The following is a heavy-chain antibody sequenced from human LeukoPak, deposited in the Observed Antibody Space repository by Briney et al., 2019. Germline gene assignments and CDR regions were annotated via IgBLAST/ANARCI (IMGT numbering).Heavy chain of an antibody. D-gene: IGHD2/OR15-2a*01. Sequence: SETLSLTCTVSGGSISSDYWSRIRQPPGKGLEWIGYISYTGNTKYNSSLESRVTISIDTSKTHFSLTLSSVTPADTAVYYCAREVLSVYSNSRGSHEWPSHFDSWGQGTLVTVSS. V-gene: IGHV4-59*12. CDR1: GGSISSDY. J-gene: IGHJ4*02. CDR2: ISYTGNT. CDR3: AREVLSVYSNSRGSHEWPSHFDS.